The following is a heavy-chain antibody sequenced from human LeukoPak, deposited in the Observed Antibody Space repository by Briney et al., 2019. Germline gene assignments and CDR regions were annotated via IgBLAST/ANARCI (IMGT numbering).Heavy chain of an antibody. J-gene: IGHJ4*02. CDR3: AREPFDSSGYYYFDY. Sequence: GGSLRLSCAASGFTFSSYSMNWVRQAPGKGLEWVSSIISSSSYIYYADSEKGRFTISRDNAKNSLYLQMNSLRAEDTAVYYCAREPFDSSGYYYFDYWGQGTLVTVSS. D-gene: IGHD3-22*01. CDR1: GFTFSSYS. V-gene: IGHV3-21*01. CDR2: IISSSSYI.